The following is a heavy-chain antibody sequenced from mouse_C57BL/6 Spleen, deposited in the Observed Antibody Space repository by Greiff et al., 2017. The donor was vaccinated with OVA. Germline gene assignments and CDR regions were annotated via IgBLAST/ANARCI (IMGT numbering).Heavy chain of an antibody. CDR2: IHPNSGST. V-gene: IGHV1-64*01. J-gene: IGHJ3*01. CDR1: GYTFTSYW. CDR3: ARNPDYYGSSPWFAY. D-gene: IGHD1-1*01. Sequence: QVQLQQPGAELVKPGASVKLSCKASGYTFTSYWMHWVKQRPGQGLEWIGMIHPNSGSTNYNEKFKSKATLTVDQSSSTAYMQLSSLTSEDSAVYYCARNPDYYGSSPWFAYWGQGTLVTVSA.